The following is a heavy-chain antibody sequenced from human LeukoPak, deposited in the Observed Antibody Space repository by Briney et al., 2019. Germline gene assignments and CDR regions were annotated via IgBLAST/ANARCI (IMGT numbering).Heavy chain of an antibody. J-gene: IGHJ4*02. Sequence: SGTLSLTCAVSGGSISSSNWWSWVRQPPGKGLEWIGEIYHSGSTNYNPSLKSRVTISVDKSKNQFSLKLSSVTAADTAVYYCARVNYDILTGYSSSLDYWGQGTLVTVSS. CDR3: ARVNYDILTGYSSSLDY. CDR2: IYHSGST. D-gene: IGHD3-9*01. CDR1: GGSISSSNW. V-gene: IGHV4-4*02.